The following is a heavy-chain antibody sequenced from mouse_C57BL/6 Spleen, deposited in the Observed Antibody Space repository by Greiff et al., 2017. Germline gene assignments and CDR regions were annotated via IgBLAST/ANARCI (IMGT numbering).Heavy chain of an antibody. V-gene: IGHV14-4*01. CDR2: IDPENGDT. CDR3: TTYYGSSC. D-gene: IGHD1-1*01. Sequence: VQLQQSGAELVRPGASVKLSCTASGFNIKDDYMHWVKQRPEQGLEWIGWIDPENGDTEYASKFQGKATITADTSSNTAYLQLSSLTSEDTAVYYCTTYYGSSCWGQGTTLTVAS. CDR1: GFNIKDDY. J-gene: IGHJ2*01.